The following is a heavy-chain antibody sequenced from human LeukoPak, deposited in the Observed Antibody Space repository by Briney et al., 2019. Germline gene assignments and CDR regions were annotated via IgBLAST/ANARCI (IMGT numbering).Heavy chain of an antibody. D-gene: IGHD1-1*01. CDR1: GFTFSSLW. Sequence: GGSLRLSCVASGFTFSSLWMHWVRQAPGKGLEWVSRIDNDEITTTYADSVKGRFTISRDNAKNTLYLQMNSLGAEDTGVYYCARGGPGTGMDYWGQGALVTVSS. CDR2: IDNDEITT. CDR3: ARGGPGTGMDY. J-gene: IGHJ4*02. V-gene: IGHV3-74*01.